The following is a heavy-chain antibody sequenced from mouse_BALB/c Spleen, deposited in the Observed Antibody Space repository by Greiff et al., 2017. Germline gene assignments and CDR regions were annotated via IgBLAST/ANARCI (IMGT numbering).Heavy chain of an antibody. V-gene: IGHV1-80*01. CDR1: GYAFSSYW. J-gene: IGHJ3*01. Sequence: VKLQQSGAELVRPGSSVKISCKASGYAFSSYWMNWVKQRPGQGLEWIGQIYPGDGDTNYNGKFKGKATLTADKSSSTAYMQLSSLTSEDSAVYFCARRDYGYEGFAYWGQGTLVTVSA. CDR2: IYPGDGDT. D-gene: IGHD1-2*01. CDR3: ARRDYGYEGFAY.